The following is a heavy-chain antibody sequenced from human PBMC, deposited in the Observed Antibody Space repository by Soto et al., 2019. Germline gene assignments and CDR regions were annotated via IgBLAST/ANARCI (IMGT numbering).Heavy chain of an antibody. Sequence: PSVKVSCKASGGTFSSYAISWVRQAPGQGLEWMGGIIPIFGTANYAQKFQGRVTITADESTSTAYMELSSLRAEDTAVYYCVRHTCPDCYSIGYWGLGTLVTSPQ. J-gene: IGHJ4*02. V-gene: IGHV1-69*13. CDR3: VRHTCPDCYSIGY. CDR1: GGTFSSYA. CDR2: IIPIFGTA. D-gene: IGHD2-21*02.